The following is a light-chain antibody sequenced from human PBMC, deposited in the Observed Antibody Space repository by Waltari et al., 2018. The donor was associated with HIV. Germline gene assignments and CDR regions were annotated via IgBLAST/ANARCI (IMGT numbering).Light chain of an antibody. CDR2: DAS. CDR3: HQRSTWPRT. CDR1: QSVSNY. J-gene: IGKJ1*01. Sequence: EIVLTQSPATLSLSPGETATLSCRASQSVSNYLAWYQQKSGQAPRLLIYDASNRDTGIPARFSASGSGTDFTLTISSLQPEDFAFYYCHQRSTWPRTFGQGTKVEIK. V-gene: IGKV3-11*01.